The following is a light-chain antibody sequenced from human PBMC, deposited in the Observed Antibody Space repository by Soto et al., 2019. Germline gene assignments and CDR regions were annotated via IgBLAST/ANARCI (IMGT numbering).Light chain of an antibody. V-gene: IGKV3-11*01. J-gene: IGKJ4*01. CDR2: DTS. Sequence: EIVVTQSPATLSVSPGERVTLSCRASQSVSSSLAWYQQRPGQAPRLLIYDTSTRATGIPARFSGSGSGTDFTLTISSLEPEDFAVYYCQQRSNWPLTFGGGTKVEIK. CDR3: QQRSNWPLT. CDR1: QSVSSS.